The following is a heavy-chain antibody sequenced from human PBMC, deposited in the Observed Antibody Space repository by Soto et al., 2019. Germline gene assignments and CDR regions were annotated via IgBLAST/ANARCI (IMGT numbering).Heavy chain of an antibody. CDR1: GFTFSDYY. V-gene: IGHV3-11*01. CDR2: ISSSGSTI. J-gene: IGHJ6*02. D-gene: IGHD3-16*01. CDR3: GSANLGLGARVMGMDV. Sequence: QVQLVESGGGLVKPGGSLRLSCAASGFTFSDYYMSWIRQAPGKGLEWVSYISSSGSTIYYADSVKGRFTISRDNAKNSLYLQMNSMRAEDTAVDYCGSANLGLGARVMGMDVWGQGPTVTVSS.